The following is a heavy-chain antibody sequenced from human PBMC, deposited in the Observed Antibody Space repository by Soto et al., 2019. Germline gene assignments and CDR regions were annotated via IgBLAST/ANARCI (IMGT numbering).Heavy chain of an antibody. V-gene: IGHV5-51*01. Sequence: PGESLKISCKGSGYSFTSYWIGWVRQLPGKGLEWMGIIYSGDSDTRYSPSFQGEVTISADKSISTAYLQWSTLKASDTAMYYCARLRQGSPAAATISYYYGMDVWGQGTTVTVSS. CDR1: GYSFTSYW. CDR3: ARLRQGSPAAATISYYYGMDV. D-gene: IGHD6-13*01. J-gene: IGHJ6*02. CDR2: IYSGDSDT.